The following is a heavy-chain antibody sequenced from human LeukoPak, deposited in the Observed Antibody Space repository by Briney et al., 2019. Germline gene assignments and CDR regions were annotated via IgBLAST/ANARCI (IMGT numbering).Heavy chain of an antibody. CDR1: GGSISSSNW. CDR3: ARDSNGYYYNYMDV. D-gene: IGHD4-11*01. CDR2: IYHSGST. J-gene: IGHJ6*03. Sequence: SGTLSLTCAVSGGSISSSNWWSWVRPPPGKGLEWIGEIYHSGSTNYNPSLKSRVTISVDKSKNQFSLKLSSVTAADTAVYYCARDSNGYYYNYMDVWGKGTTVTVSS. V-gene: IGHV4-4*02.